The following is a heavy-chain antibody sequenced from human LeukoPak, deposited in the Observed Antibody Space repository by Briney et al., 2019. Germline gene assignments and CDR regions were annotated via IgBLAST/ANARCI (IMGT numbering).Heavy chain of an antibody. V-gene: IGHV4-34*01. CDR1: GGSFSGYY. CDR3: ASQSSKVRFDY. Sequence: PSETLSLTCAVYGGSFSGYYWSWIRQPPGKGLEWIGEINHSGSTNYNPSLKSRVTISVDTSKNQFSLKLSSVTSADTAVYYCASQSSKVRFDYWGQGTLVTVSS. D-gene: IGHD3-10*01. CDR2: INHSGST. J-gene: IGHJ4*02.